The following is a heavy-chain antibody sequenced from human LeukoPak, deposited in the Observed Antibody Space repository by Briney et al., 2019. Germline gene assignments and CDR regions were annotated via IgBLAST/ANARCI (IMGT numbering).Heavy chain of an antibody. CDR3: ARRPYRSMVQGVTFDY. V-gene: IGHV4-4*02. D-gene: IGHD3-10*01. CDR2: IYHSGST. Sequence: SETLSLTCAVSGGSISTNWWSWVRQPPGKGLEWIGEIYHSGSTNYNTSLTSRVTISVDTSKNQFSLKLSSVTAADTAVYYCARRPYRSMVQGVTFDYWGQGTLVTVSS. CDR1: GGSISTNW. J-gene: IGHJ4*02.